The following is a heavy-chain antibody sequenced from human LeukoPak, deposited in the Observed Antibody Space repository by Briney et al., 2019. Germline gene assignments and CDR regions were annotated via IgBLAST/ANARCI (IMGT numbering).Heavy chain of an antibody. CDR2: ISSSSSYI. Sequence: GGSLRLSCAASGFTFSSYSMNWVRQAPGKGLEWVSSISSSSSYIYYADSVKGRFTISRDNAKNSLYLQMNSLRAEDTAVYYCATNYYDFWSGYYFDYWGQGTLVTVSS. V-gene: IGHV3-21*01. CDR1: GFTFSSYS. CDR3: ATNYYDFWSGYYFDY. D-gene: IGHD3-3*01. J-gene: IGHJ4*02.